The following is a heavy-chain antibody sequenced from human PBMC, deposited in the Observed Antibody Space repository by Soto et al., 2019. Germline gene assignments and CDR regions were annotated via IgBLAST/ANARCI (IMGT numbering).Heavy chain of an antibody. Sequence: GASVKVSCKASGGTFSSYTISWVRQAPGQGLEWMGRIIPILGIANYAQKFQGRVTITADKSTSTAYMELSSLRSEDTAVYYCARDYSSSWYGWIDYWGQGTLVTVSS. CDR3: ARDYSSSWYGWIDY. D-gene: IGHD6-13*01. CDR1: GGTFSSYT. CDR2: IIPILGIA. J-gene: IGHJ4*02. V-gene: IGHV1-69*04.